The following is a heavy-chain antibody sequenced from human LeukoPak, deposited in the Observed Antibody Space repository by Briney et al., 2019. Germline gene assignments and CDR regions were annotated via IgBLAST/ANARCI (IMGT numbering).Heavy chain of an antibody. CDR2: INHSGST. D-gene: IGHD2-21*02. Sequence: SETLSLTCAVYGGSFSGYYWSWIRQPPGKGLEWIGEINHSGSTNYNPSLKSRVTISLDTSKNQFSLKLSSVTAADTAVYYCAGAVVVTAKHYWYFDLWAVAPWSLSPQ. CDR3: AGAVVVTAKHYWYFDL. V-gene: IGHV4-34*01. J-gene: IGHJ2*01. CDR1: GGSFSGYY.